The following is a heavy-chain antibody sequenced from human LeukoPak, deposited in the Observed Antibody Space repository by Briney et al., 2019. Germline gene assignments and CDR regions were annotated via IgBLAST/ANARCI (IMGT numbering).Heavy chain of an antibody. J-gene: IGHJ4*02. Sequence: SSETLSLTCAVYGGSFSGYYWSWIRQPPGKGLEWIGEINHSGSTNYNPSLKSRVTISVDTSKNQFSLKLSSVTAADTAVYYCARVEMATISYFDYWGQGTLVTVSS. CDR2: INHSGST. D-gene: IGHD5-24*01. V-gene: IGHV4-34*01. CDR3: ARVEMATISYFDY. CDR1: GGSFSGYY.